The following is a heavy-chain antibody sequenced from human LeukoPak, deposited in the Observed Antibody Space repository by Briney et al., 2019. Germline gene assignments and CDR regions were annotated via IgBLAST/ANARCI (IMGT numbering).Heavy chain of an antibody. Sequence: GASVKVSCKASGYTFTSYAMHWVRQAPGQRLEWMGWINAGNGNTKYSQKFQGRVTITRDTSASTAYMELSSLRSEDTAVYYCARVNPLWFGDPDAFDIWGQGTMVTVSS. CDR1: GYTFTSYA. J-gene: IGHJ3*02. V-gene: IGHV1-3*01. CDR3: ARVNPLWFGDPDAFDI. D-gene: IGHD3-10*01. CDR2: INAGNGNT.